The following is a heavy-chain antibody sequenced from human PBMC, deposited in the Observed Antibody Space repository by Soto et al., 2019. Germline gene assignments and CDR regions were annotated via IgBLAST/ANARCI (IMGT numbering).Heavy chain of an antibody. J-gene: IGHJ6*03. D-gene: IGHD3-3*01. Sequence: QVQLQQWGAGLLKPSETLSLTCAVYGGSFSGYYWSWIRQPPGKGLEWIGEINHSGSTNYNPSLKSRVTITLDASKNQSSLTRSSVTAADTAVYYCARGIFGVVIDDYYYYMDVWGKGTTVTVSS. CDR2: INHSGST. V-gene: IGHV4-34*01. CDR1: GGSFSGYY. CDR3: ARGIFGVVIDDYYYYMDV.